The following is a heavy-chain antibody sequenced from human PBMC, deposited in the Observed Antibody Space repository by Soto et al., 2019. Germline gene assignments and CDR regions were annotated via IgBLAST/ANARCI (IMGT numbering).Heavy chain of an antibody. CDR1: GFTFNIYW. CDR2: INSGGST. V-gene: IGHV3-66*01. D-gene: IGHD3-22*01. CDR3: ARVIDSSGYYYDY. J-gene: IGHJ4*02. Sequence: EVQLVESGGGLVQPGGSLRLSCTVSGFTFNIYWMHWFRQAPGKGLVWVSAINSGGSTYYADSVKGRFTISRDNSKNTLYLQMNSLRAEDTAVYYCARVIDSSGYYYDYWGQGTLVTVSS.